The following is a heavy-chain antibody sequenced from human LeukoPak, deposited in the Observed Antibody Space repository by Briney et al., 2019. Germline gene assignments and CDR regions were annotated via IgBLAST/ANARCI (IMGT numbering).Heavy chain of an antibody. CDR1: GFTFRDYY. Sequence: KAGGSLRLSCAASGFTFRDYYMSWIRQAPGKGLECVSYISSSGSTIYYADSVKGRFTISRDNAKNSMYLQMNSLRAEDTAVYYCARDEDSWFNYWGQGTLVTVSS. CDR2: ISSSGSTI. J-gene: IGHJ4*02. D-gene: IGHD6-6*01. V-gene: IGHV3-11*01. CDR3: ARDEDSWFNY.